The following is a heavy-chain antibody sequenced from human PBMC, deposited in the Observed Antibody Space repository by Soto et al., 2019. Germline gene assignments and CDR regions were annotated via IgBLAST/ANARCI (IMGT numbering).Heavy chain of an antibody. CDR2: VTGSGGST. D-gene: IGHD1-1*01. CDR1: GFTFSSYA. V-gene: IGHV3-23*01. Sequence: PGGSLRLSCAASGFTFSSYAMSWVRQAPGKGLEWVSAVTGSGGSTYYADSVKGRFTISRDNSRNTLYLQMNSLTAEDTAVYYCAKVKGYPNYGMDVWDQGTTVTVSS. J-gene: IGHJ6*02. CDR3: AKVKGYPNYGMDV.